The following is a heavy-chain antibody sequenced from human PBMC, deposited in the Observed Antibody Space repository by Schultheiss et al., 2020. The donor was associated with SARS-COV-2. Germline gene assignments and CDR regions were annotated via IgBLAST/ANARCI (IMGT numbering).Heavy chain of an antibody. V-gene: IGHV4-38-2*02. CDR2: IYYRGSI. CDR3: ASSKGRGAFDI. J-gene: IGHJ3*02. D-gene: IGHD3-10*01. Sequence: SETLSLTCTVSSYSISRGYYWGWIRQPPGKGLEWIGTIYYRGSIYYNPSLKSRVTISVDTSKNQFSLKLSSVTAADTAVYYCASSKGRGAFDIWGQGTTVTVSS. CDR1: SYSISRGYY.